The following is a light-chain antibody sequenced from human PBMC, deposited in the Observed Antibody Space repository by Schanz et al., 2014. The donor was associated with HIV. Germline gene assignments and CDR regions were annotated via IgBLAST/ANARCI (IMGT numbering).Light chain of an antibody. CDR3: AAWDDSLNGRV. V-gene: IGLV1-44*01. CDR1: SSNIGNNY. J-gene: IGLJ3*02. Sequence: QSVLTQPPSVSAAPGQKVTISCSGSSSNIGNNYVSWYQQLPGTAPKLLIYNNNQRPSGVPDRFSGSKSGTSASLAISGLQSEDEADYYCAAWDDSLNGRVFGGGTKVTVL. CDR2: NNN.